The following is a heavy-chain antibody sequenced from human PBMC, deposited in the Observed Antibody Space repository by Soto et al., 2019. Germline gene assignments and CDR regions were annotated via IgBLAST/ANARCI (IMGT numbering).Heavy chain of an antibody. J-gene: IGHJ4*02. CDR3: ARGRRPLIGARYDTSGYFDY. CDR1: GYINSGDG. D-gene: IGHD3-22*01. Sequence: ASLKRSCKTAGYINSGDGRSWGRHTPGQGLEWLGWISIYNGNTNYAQKFQDRVTMTTDTSMSIVYMELRSLRSDDTAVYYCARGRRPLIGARYDTSGYFDYWGQGTLVTVSS. CDR2: ISIYNGNT. V-gene: IGHV1-18*01.